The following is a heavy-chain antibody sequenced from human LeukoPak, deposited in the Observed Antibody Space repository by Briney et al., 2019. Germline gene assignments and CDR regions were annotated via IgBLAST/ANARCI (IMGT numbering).Heavy chain of an antibody. J-gene: IGHJ1*01. Sequence: ASVKVSCKASGYTFSNYYVHWVRQAPGQGLEWMGIIKPSGGGTSYALKFQGRVTLTRDTSTSTAYMELSSLRSEDTAVYYCARDHFDSSGYHYLLGYFEHWGQGTLDTVSS. CDR1: GYTFSNYY. V-gene: IGHV1-46*01. CDR2: IKPSGGGT. D-gene: IGHD3-22*01. CDR3: ARDHFDSSGYHYLLGYFEH.